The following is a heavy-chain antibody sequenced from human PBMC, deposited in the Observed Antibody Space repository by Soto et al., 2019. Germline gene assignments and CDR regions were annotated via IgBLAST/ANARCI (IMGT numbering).Heavy chain of an antibody. CDR1: GGTFSSYA. V-gene: IGHV1-69*06. D-gene: IGHD3-10*01. J-gene: IGHJ6*02. Sequence: GASVKVSCKASGGTFSSYAISWVRQAPGQGLEWMGGIIPIFGTANYAQKFQGRVTITADKSTSTAYMELSSLRSEDTAVYYCARDGSGSGGYYYYGMDVWGQGTTVTVSS. CDR3: ARDGSGSGGYYYYGMDV. CDR2: IIPIFGTA.